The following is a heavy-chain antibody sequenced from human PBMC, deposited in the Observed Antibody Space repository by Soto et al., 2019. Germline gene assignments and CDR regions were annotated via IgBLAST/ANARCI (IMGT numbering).Heavy chain of an antibody. Sequence: PGGSLRLSCAASGFTFSDYYMNWVRQAPGKGLEWVSSISSSSTIYYADSVKGRFTISRDNAKNSQYLQMNSLRAEDTAVYYCARDQGGASSGAVGDYYYGMDGWGQGTTVTLS. CDR1: GFTFSDYY. J-gene: IGHJ6*02. CDR2: ISSSSTI. V-gene: IGHV3-11*04. CDR3: ARDQGGASSGAVGDYYYGMDG. D-gene: IGHD3-16*01.